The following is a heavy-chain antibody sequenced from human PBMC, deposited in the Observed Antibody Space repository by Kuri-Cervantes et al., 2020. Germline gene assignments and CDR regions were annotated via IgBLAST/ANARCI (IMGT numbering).Heavy chain of an antibody. CDR3: ARVLLKIPDYGGNWGWFDP. CDR1: GFTFSSYA. Sequence: GESLKISCAASGFTFSSYAMHWVRQAPGKGLEWVSVIYSGGSTYYADSVKGRFTISRDNSKNTLYLQMNSLRAEDTAVYYCARVLLKIPDYGGNWGWFDPWGQGTLVTVSS. J-gene: IGHJ5*02. V-gene: IGHV3-66*01. D-gene: IGHD4-23*01. CDR2: IYSGGST.